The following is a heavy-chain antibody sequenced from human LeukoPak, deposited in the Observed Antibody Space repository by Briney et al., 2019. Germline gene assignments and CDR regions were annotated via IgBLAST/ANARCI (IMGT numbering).Heavy chain of an antibody. Sequence: GGSLRLSCAASGFTFSGYIMNWVRQAPGKGLEWVSAISSTSSNIYYVDSVKGRFTISRDNAKNSLYSQMNSLRAEDTAVYYCARAYYYDSSGYYYRHFDYWGQGTLVTVSS. CDR2: ISSTSSNI. J-gene: IGHJ4*02. CDR1: GFTFSGYI. CDR3: ARAYYYDSSGYYYRHFDY. D-gene: IGHD3-22*01. V-gene: IGHV3-21*01.